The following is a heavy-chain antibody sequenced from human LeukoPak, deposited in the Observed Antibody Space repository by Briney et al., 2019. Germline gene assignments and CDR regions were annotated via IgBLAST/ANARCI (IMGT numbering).Heavy chain of an antibody. CDR3: ARGPGYCSSTSCYKGWFDP. D-gene: IGHD2-2*02. J-gene: IGHJ5*02. V-gene: IGHV4-34*01. CDR1: GGSFSGYY. CDR2: INHSGNT. Sequence: PSETLSLTCAVYGGSFSGYYWSWIRQPPGKGLEWIGEINHSGNTNYNPSLKSRVTISVDTSKNQFSLKLSSVTAADTAVYYCARGPGYCSSTSCYKGWFDPWGQGTLVTVSS.